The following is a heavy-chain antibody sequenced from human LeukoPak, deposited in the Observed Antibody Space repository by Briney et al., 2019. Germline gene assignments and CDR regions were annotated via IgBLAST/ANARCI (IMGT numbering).Heavy chain of an antibody. V-gene: IGHV3-30*18. CDR3: AKNLWFGEFDAFDI. CDR1: GFTFSSYG. Sequence: GGSMRPSCAASGFTFSSYGTHWVRQAPGKGLEWVAAISYDGSNKYYADSVKGRFTISRDNSKNTLYLQMNSLRAEGTAVYYCAKNLWFGEFDAFDIWGQGTMVTVSS. CDR2: ISYDGSNK. J-gene: IGHJ3*02. D-gene: IGHD3-10*01.